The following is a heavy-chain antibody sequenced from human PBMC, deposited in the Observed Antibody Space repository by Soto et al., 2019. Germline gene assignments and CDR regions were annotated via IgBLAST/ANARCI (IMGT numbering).Heavy chain of an antibody. J-gene: IGHJ4*02. D-gene: IGHD4-4*01. CDR3: ARDEGGINTNYQGFDY. CDR2: ISASSITI. CDR1: GFTFSTYS. Sequence: GGSLRLSCAASGFTFSTYSMNWVRQAPGKGLEWVSYISASSITIYYADSVKGRITISRDNAKNSLYLQMNNLRDEDTAVYYCARDEGGINTNYQGFDYWGQGTLVTVSS. V-gene: IGHV3-48*02.